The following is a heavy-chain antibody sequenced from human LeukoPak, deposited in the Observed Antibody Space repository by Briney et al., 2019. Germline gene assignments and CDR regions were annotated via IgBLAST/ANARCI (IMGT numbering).Heavy chain of an antibody. CDR2: ISSNGVYT. V-gene: IGHV3-64*01. J-gene: IGHJ3*02. D-gene: IGHD5-18*01. CDR1: GFTFSTYP. Sequence: SGGSLRLSCEASGFTFSTYPMHWVRQAPGEGLEYLSGISSNGVYTYYANSVKGRFTISRDNSKNTLYLQMGSLRAEDMAVYYCARLINSYAYAFDIWGQGTMVTVSS. CDR3: ARLINSYAYAFDI.